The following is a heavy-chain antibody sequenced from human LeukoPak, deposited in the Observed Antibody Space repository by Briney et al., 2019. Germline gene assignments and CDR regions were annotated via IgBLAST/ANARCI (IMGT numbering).Heavy chain of an antibody. CDR3: AREDGSSSWYYYYYYYMDV. J-gene: IGHJ6*03. CDR2: INPNGGST. V-gene: IGHV1-46*01. D-gene: IGHD6-13*01. Sequence: ASVKVSCKASGYTFTSYYMHWVRQAPGQGLEWMGIINPNGGSTSYAQKFQGRVTMTRDMSTSTIYMELSSLRSEDTAVYYCAREDGSSSWYYYYYYYMDVWGKGTTVTVSS. CDR1: GYTFTSYY.